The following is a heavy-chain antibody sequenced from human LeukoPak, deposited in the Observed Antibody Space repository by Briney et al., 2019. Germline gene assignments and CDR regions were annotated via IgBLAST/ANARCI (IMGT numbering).Heavy chain of an antibody. V-gene: IGHV3-30*04. CDR1: GFTFSSYA. CDR2: ISYDGSNK. J-gene: IGHJ4*02. Sequence: GRSLRLSCAASGFTFSSYAMRWVRQAPGKGLEWVAVISYDGSNKYYADSVKGRFTISRDNAKNSLYLQMDSLRVEDTAVYFCAKGHTTLALGGGQGTLVTVSS. CDR3: AKGHTTLALG. D-gene: IGHD2/OR15-2a*01.